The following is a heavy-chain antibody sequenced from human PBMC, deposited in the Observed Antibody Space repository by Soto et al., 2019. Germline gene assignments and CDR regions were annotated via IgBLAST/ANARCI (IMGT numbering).Heavy chain of an antibody. J-gene: IGHJ6*02. D-gene: IGHD4-17*01. CDR2: IIPIFGTA. V-gene: IGHV1-69*13. Sequence: GASVKLSCKASGGTFSSYAISWVRQAPGQGLEWMGGIIPIFGTANYAQKFQGRVTITADESTSTAYMELSSLRSEDTAVYYCAGIGGSTTVTTHFEYGMDVWGQGTTVTVSS. CDR3: AGIGGSTTVTTHFEYGMDV. CDR1: GGTFSSYA.